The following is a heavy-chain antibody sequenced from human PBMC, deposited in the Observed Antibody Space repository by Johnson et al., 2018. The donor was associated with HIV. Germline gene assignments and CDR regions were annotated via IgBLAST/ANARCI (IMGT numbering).Heavy chain of an antibody. Sequence: QVQLVESGGGVVQPGGSLRLSCAASGFTFSSYGMHWVRQAPGKGLEWVAFIRYDGSNKYYVDSVKGRFTISRDNSKNTLSLQMNSLRAEDTALYYCATHYYDSINAFDIWGQGTMVTVSS. J-gene: IGHJ3*02. CDR1: GFTFSSYG. CDR2: IRYDGSNK. CDR3: ATHYYDSINAFDI. V-gene: IGHV3-30*02. D-gene: IGHD3-22*01.